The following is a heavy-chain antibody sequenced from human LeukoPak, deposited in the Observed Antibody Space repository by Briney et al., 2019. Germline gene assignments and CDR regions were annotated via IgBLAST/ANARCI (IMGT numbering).Heavy chain of an antibody. CDR1: GYTFTGYY. D-gene: IGHD1-26*01. Sequence: ASVKVSCETSGYTFTGYYLHWVRQAPGQGLEWMGSINPNSGGTNYAQKFQGRVTMTWDTSISTAYMELTSLTSDDTAVYYCARVEWELLHSETLYYFDYWGQGTLVTVSS. CDR3: ARVEWELLHSETLYYFDY. CDR2: INPNSGGT. V-gene: IGHV1-2*02. J-gene: IGHJ4*02.